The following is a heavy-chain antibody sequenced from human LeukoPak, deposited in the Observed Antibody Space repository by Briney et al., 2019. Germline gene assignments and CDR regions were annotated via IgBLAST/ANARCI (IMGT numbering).Heavy chain of an antibody. CDR2: ISSSGSTI. J-gene: IGHJ5*02. V-gene: IGHV3-11*04. D-gene: IGHD3-22*01. CDR1: GFTFSDYY. Sequence: GGSLRLSCAASGFTFSDYYMSWIRQAPGKGLEWVSYISSSGSTIYYADSVKGRFTISRDNAKNSLYLQMNSLRAEDTAVYYCARPSRRVVVTLAGGWFDPWGQGTLVTVSS. CDR3: ARPSRRVVVTLAGGWFDP.